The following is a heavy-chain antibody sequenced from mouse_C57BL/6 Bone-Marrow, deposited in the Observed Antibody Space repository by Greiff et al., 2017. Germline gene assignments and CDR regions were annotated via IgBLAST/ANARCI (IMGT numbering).Heavy chain of an antibody. Sequence: QVQLQQSGAELVRPGTSVKVSCKASGYAFTNYLIEWVKQRPGQGLEWIGVINPGSGGTNYNEKFKGKATLTADKSSSTAYMQLSSLTSEDSAVYVCARESNYSGYFDYWGQGTTLTVSS. V-gene: IGHV1-54*01. CDR2: INPGSGGT. D-gene: IGHD2-5*01. CDR3: ARESNYSGYFDY. J-gene: IGHJ2*01. CDR1: GYAFTNYL.